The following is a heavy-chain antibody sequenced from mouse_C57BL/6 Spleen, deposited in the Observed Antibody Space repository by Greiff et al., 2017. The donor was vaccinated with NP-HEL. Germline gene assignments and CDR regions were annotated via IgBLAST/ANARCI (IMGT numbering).Heavy chain of an antibody. CDR2: INPSSGYT. CDR1: GYTFTSYW. Sequence: VQRVESGAELAKPGASVKLSCKASGYTFTSYWMHWVKQRPGQGLEWIGYINPSSGYTKYNQKFKDKATLTADKSSSTAYMQLSSLTYEDSAVYYCARWYYGNYDYAMDYWGQGTSVTVSS. J-gene: IGHJ4*01. D-gene: IGHD2-1*01. V-gene: IGHV1-7*01. CDR3: ARWYYGNYDYAMDY.